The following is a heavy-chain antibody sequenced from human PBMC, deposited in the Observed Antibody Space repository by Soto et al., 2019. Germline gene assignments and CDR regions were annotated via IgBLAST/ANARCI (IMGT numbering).Heavy chain of an antibody. CDR1: GFTFSSYW. CDR3: ANYLSWGQCDY. Sequence: EVQLVESGGGLVQPGGSLRLSCAASGFTFSSYWMHWVRQDPGKGLVWVSSIKTDGTATQYADSVKGRFTVSRDNAKYSMYLQINSLRAEDTAVYYCANYLSWGQCDYWGQGTLVTVS. CDR2: IKTDGTAT. V-gene: IGHV3-74*03. D-gene: IGHD3-16*01. J-gene: IGHJ4*02.